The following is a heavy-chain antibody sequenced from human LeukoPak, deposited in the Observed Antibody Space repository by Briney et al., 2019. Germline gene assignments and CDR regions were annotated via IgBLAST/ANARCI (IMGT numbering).Heavy chain of an antibody. CDR2: IYHGGST. CDR1: GYSISSGYY. D-gene: IGHD3-22*01. V-gene: IGHV4-38-2*01. J-gene: IGHJ4*02. CDR3: ARHDSSGYTGIDY. Sequence: SETLSLTCGVSGYSISSGYYWGWIRQPPGKELEWIGSIYHGGSTYYNPSPKSRLTLSVDKSNNQFSLKVTSVTAADTAVYYCARHDSSGYTGIDYWGQGTLVTVSS.